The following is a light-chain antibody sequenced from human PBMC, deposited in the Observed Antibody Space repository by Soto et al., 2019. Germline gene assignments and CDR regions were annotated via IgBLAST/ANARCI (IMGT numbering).Light chain of an antibody. CDR2: EVF. CDR1: RSDVGSYNL. CDR3: CSYAGRATYV. J-gene: IGLJ2*01. Sequence: QSALTQPASVSGSPGQSITISCTGPRSDVGSYNLVSWYQQYPGKAPKLIIFEVFKRPSGVSHRFSGSKSGNTASLTISGLQAEDEANYYCCSYAGRATYVFGGGTKLTVL. V-gene: IGLV2-23*02.